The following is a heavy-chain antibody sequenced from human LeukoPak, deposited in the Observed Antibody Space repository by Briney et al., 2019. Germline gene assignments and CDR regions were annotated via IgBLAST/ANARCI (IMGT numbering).Heavy chain of an antibody. D-gene: IGHD3-22*01. CDR1: GFTFSSYS. V-gene: IGHV3-21*01. CDR2: ISSSSSYI. Sequence: GGSLRLSCAASGFTFSSYSMNWVRQAPGKGLEWVSSISSSSSYIYYADSVKGRFTISRDNAKNSLYLQMNSLRAEDTAVYYCARDLAGGAMIVEFDYWGQGTLVTVSS. CDR3: ARDLAGGAMIVEFDY. J-gene: IGHJ4*02.